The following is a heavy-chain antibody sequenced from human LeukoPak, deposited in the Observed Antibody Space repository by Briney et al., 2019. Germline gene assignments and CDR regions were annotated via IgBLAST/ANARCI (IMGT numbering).Heavy chain of an antibody. Sequence: ASVKVSCKASGYTFTGYYMHWVRQAPGQGLEWMGWINPNSGGTNYAQKFQGRVTMTRDTSISTAYMELSSLRSEDTAVYYCARGSNIVVVPAANPNNNFDYWGQGTLVTVSS. CDR3: ARGSNIVVVPAANPNNNFDY. CDR2: INPNSGGT. CDR1: GYTFTGYY. J-gene: IGHJ4*02. D-gene: IGHD2-2*01. V-gene: IGHV1-2*02.